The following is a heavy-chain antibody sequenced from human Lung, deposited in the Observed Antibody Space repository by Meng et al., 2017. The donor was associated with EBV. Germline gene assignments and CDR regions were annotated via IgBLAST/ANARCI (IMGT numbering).Heavy chain of an antibody. CDR3: AVGYSHGSSVYPPGA. CDR2: IDYSGST. J-gene: IGHJ5*02. Sequence: LSFCVCASSSSSVTSSGGWVLQAPGKCLEWIGGIDYSGSTSYNPSLKSRVTISLDTSKKQFSLRLTSVTAADTDVYFEAVGYSHGSSVYPPGAWGQRPLVTVSS. CDR1: ASSSSSVTSS. D-gene: IGHD3-22*01. V-gene: IGHV4-39*07.